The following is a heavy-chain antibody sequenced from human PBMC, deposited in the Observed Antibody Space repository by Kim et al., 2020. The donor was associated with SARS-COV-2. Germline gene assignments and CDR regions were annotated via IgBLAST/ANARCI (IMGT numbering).Heavy chain of an antibody. D-gene: IGHD3-22*01. CDR3: ARHGGLNYYDSSGYVNWFDP. CDR2: IYPGDSDT. Sequence: GESLKISCKGSGYSFTSYWIGWVRQMPGKGLEWMGIIYPGDSDTRYSPSFQGQVTISADKSISTAHLQWSSLKASDTAMYYCARHGGLNYYDSSGYVNWFDPWGQGTLVTVSS. V-gene: IGHV5-51*01. J-gene: IGHJ5*02. CDR1: GYSFTSYW.